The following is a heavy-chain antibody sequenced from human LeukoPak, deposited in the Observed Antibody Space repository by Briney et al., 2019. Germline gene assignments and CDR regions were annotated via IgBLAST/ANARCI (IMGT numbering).Heavy chain of an antibody. CDR1: GFTFSSYT. CDR2: ISSRSGDM. J-gene: IGHJ4*02. Sequence: PGGSLRLSCAASGFTFSSYTMSWVRQAPGKGLEWVSSISSRSGDMNYADSVKGRFTISRDNAKNSLYLQMNSLRAEDTAVYYCARVPYYDFWSGYCDYWGQGTLVTVSS. D-gene: IGHD3-3*01. V-gene: IGHV3-21*01. CDR3: ARVPYYDFWSGYCDY.